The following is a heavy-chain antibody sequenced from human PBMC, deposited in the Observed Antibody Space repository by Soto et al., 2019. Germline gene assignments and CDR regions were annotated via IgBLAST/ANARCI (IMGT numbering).Heavy chain of an antibody. CDR3: AIVIAVAGTLHGMDG. D-gene: IGHD6-19*01. CDR2: ISSGGST. CDR1: GFTARSNY. Sequence: PARSLRLCCAASGFTARSNYMSCVRQAPGKGLECVSVISSGGSTYYAESVKGRFTISRDTSKNTLYLQMNSLRAEDTAVYYFAIVIAVAGTLHGMDGLGQGTTVTVSS. V-gene: IGHV3-53*01. J-gene: IGHJ6*02.